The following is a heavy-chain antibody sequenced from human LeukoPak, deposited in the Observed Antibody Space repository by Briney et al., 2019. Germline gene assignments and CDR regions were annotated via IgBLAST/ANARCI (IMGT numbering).Heavy chain of an antibody. CDR3: AGRKYGDYGNFDY. CDR1: GYSISSGYY. D-gene: IGHD4-17*01. Sequence: SETLSLTCAVSGYSISSGYYWGWIRQPPGKGLEWIGSIYHSGSTYYNPSLKSRVTISVDTSKNQFSLKLSSVTAADTAVYYCAGRKYGDYGNFDYWGQGTLVTVSS. CDR2: IYHSGST. V-gene: IGHV4-38-2*01. J-gene: IGHJ4*02.